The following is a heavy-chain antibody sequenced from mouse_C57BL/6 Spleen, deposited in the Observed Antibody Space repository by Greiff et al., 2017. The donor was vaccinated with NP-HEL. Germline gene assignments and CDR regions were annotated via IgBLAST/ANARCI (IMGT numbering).Heavy chain of an antibody. CDR1: GYSFTGYY. Sequence: EVQLQQSGPELVKPGASVKISCKASGYSFTGYYMNWVKQSPEKSLEWIGEINPSTGGTTYNQKFKAKATLTVDKSSSTAYMQLKSLTSEDSAVYYCARGGTWGDYWGQGTTLTVSS. J-gene: IGHJ2*01. D-gene: IGHD3-3*01. V-gene: IGHV1-42*01. CDR3: ARGGTWGDY. CDR2: INPSTGGT.